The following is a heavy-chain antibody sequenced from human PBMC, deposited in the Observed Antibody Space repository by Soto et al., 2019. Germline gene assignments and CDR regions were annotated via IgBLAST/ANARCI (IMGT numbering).Heavy chain of an antibody. D-gene: IGHD3-22*01. CDR2: ITVGTGNT. CDR1: GFTFTSSS. V-gene: IGHV1-58*01. Sequence: SVKVSCKASGFTFTSSSVQWARQARGQRLEWIGWITVGTGNTNYAQKFQERVTITRDMSTSTAYMELSNLRSEDTAIYYCAAGDSSGYYGGWGQGTQVTVS. J-gene: IGHJ4*02. CDR3: AAGDSSGYYGG.